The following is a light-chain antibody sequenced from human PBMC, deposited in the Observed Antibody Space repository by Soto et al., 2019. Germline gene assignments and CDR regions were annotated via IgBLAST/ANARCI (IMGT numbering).Light chain of an antibody. CDR2: GVS. CDR3: QSYNDWPFA. V-gene: IGKV3-15*01. Sequence: DIVLTQSPATLSVSPGDRVTLSCRASENLFGFLAWYQKKPGQAPRLLMYGVSTRATGIPARFSGGGSATDFTLTISSLQSEDSAFYFCQSYNDWPFASGLGTRLEI. J-gene: IGKJ2*01. CDR1: ENLFGF.